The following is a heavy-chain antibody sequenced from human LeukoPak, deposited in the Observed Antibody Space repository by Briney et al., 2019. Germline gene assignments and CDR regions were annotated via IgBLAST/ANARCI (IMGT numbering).Heavy chain of an antibody. V-gene: IGHV5-51*01. CDR2: IYPGDSDT. D-gene: IGHD3-22*01. J-gene: IGHJ4*02. Sequence: GESLKISCKGSGYSFTSYWIGWVRQMPGKGLEWMGIIYPGDSDTRYSPSFQGQVTISADKSFTTAYLQWSSLKASDTAMYYCARQTDTSGYNYWGQGTLVTVSS. CDR1: GYSFTSYW. CDR3: ARQTDTSGYNY.